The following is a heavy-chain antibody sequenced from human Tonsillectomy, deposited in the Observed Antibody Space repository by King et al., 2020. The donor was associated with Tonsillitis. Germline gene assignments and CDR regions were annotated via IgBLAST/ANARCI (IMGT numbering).Heavy chain of an antibody. J-gene: IGHJ4*02. D-gene: IGHD2-15*01. V-gene: IGHV3-23*04. CDR1: GFTFTNCA. CDR3: AKPPSDCSGGTCYFDY. Sequence: VQLVESGGGLVQPGKSLRLSCAASGFTFTNCAMSWVRQAPGKGLEWVSTISGSGISTYYADSVKGRFTISRDNSKNTLFLQMKSLRAEDTALYYCAKPPSDCSGGTCYFDYWGQGTLVTVSS. CDR2: ISGSGIST.